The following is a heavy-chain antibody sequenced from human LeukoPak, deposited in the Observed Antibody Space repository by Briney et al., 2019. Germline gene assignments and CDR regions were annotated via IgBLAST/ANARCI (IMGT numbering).Heavy chain of an antibody. Sequence: GGSLRLSCAASGFTVSSNYMSWVRQAPGKGLEWVSVIYSGGSTYYADSVKGRFTISRDNSKNTLYLQMNSLRDEDTAVYYCARLDYYGSGSYSWGQGTLVTVSS. D-gene: IGHD3-10*01. CDR3: ARLDYYGSGSYS. CDR1: GFTVSSNY. CDR2: IYSGGST. V-gene: IGHV3-53*01. J-gene: IGHJ4*02.